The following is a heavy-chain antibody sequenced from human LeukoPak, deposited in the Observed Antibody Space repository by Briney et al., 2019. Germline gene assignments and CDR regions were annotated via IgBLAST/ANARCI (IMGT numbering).Heavy chain of an antibody. V-gene: IGHV1-8*01. D-gene: IGHD3-10*01. Sequence: GASVKVSCKASGYTFTSYDINWVRQATGQGLEWMGWMNPNSGNTGYAQKFQGRATMTRNTSISTAYMELSSLRSEDTAVYYCARGSDYGSGSPNWFDPWGRGTLVTVSS. CDR3: ARGSDYGSGSPNWFDP. J-gene: IGHJ5*02. CDR2: MNPNSGNT. CDR1: GYTFTSYD.